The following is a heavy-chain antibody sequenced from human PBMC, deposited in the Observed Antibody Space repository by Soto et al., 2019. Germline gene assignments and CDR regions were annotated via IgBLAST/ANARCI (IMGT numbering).Heavy chain of an antibody. CDR2: ISYDGSNK. CDR1: GFTFSSYG. D-gene: IGHD4-17*01. J-gene: IGHJ4*02. Sequence: QVQLVESGGGVVQPGRSLRLSCAASGFTFSSYGMHWVRQAPGKGLEWVAVISYDGSNKYYADSVKGRFTISRDNSKNTLYLQMNSLRAEDTAVYYCAKDYGDYLAIYYFDYWGQGTLVTVSS. CDR3: AKDYGDYLAIYYFDY. V-gene: IGHV3-30*18.